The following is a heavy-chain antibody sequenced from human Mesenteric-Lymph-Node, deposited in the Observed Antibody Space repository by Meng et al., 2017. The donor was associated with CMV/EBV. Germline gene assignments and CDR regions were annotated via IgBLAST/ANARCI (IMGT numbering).Heavy chain of an antibody. Sequence: TVSGGSISSSSYYWGWIRQPPGKGLEWIGSIYYSGSTYYNPSLKSRVTISVDTSKNQFSLKLSSVTAADTAVYYCARPRGVGAAAGNWGQGTLVTVSS. CDR2: IYYSGST. D-gene: IGHD6-13*01. CDR1: GGSISSSSYY. CDR3: ARPRGVGAAAGN. V-gene: IGHV4-39*01. J-gene: IGHJ4*02.